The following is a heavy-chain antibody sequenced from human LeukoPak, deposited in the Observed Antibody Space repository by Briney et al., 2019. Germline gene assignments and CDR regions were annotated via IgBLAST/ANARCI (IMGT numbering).Heavy chain of an antibody. Sequence: GRSLRLSCAASGFTFSSYTMHWVRQAPGKGLEWVAGISWNSGSIGYADSVKGRFTISRDNAKNSLYLQMNSLRAEDTALYYCAKASSGYPSSANNWFDPWGQGTLVTVSS. CDR2: ISWNSGSI. V-gene: IGHV3-9*01. D-gene: IGHD3-3*01. CDR3: AKASSGYPSSANNWFDP. CDR1: GFTFSSYT. J-gene: IGHJ5*02.